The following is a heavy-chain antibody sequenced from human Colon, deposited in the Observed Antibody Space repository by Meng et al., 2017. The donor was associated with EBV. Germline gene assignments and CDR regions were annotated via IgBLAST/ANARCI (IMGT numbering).Heavy chain of an antibody. CDR1: GYSVATGRYF. D-gene: IGHD3-10*01. V-gene: IGHV4-61*01. J-gene: IGHJ5*02. CDR2: IYYIGGT. Sequence: VQPHDSGPGPAKSSGTSSLTVTVSGYSVATGRYFWSWIRQPPGKGLEWIAYIYYIGGTNYNPSLKSRLTISLDTSKNQFSLSLRSVTAADTAVYYCARVSGRSFDPWGQGTLVTVSS. CDR3: ARVSGRSFDP.